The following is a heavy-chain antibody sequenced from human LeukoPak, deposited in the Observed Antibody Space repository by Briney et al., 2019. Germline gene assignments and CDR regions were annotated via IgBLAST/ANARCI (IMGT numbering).Heavy chain of an antibody. CDR1: DDSISSYY. CDR3: ARMVGWGARRYSYFMDV. J-gene: IGHJ6*03. D-gene: IGHD1-26*01. Sequence: PSETLSLTCTVSDDSISSYYWSWIRQPPGKGLGWIGYIYYSGSTNYNPSLTSRVTISVDTSKNQFSLKLSSVTAADTAVYYCARMVGWGARRYSYFMDVWGKGTTVTISS. CDR2: IYYSGST. V-gene: IGHV4-59*01.